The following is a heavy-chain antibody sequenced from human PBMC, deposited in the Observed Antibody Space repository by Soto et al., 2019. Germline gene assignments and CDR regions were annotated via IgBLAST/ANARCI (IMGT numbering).Heavy chain of an antibody. D-gene: IGHD3-10*01. V-gene: IGHV1-69*02. Sequence: QVQLVQSGAEVKKPGSSVKVSCKASGGTFSSYTISWVRQAPGQELEWMGRIIPILGIANYAQKFQGRVTITADKSTSTAYMELSSLRSEDTAVYYCASPGGFGSGGMDVWGQGTTVTVSS. CDR2: IIPILGIA. CDR1: GGTFSSYT. CDR3: ASPGGFGSGGMDV. J-gene: IGHJ6*02.